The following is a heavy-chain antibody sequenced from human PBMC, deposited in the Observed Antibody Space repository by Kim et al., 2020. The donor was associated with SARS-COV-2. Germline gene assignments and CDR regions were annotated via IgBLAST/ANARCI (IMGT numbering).Heavy chain of an antibody. Sequence: GGSLRLSCAASGFTFSSYSMNWVRQAPGKGLEWVSSISSSSSYIYYADSVKGRFTISRDNAKNSLYLQMNSLRAEDTAVYYCARDRGSNYGDLSVDYWGQGTLVTVSS. CDR1: GFTFSSYS. CDR2: ISSSSSYI. J-gene: IGHJ4*02. V-gene: IGHV3-21*01. D-gene: IGHD4-17*01. CDR3: ARDRGSNYGDLSVDY.